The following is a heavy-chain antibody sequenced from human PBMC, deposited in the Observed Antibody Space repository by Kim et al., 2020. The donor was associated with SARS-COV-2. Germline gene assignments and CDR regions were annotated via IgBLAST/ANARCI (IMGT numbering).Heavy chain of an antibody. D-gene: IGHD3-3*01. Sequence: ASVKVSCKASGYTFTSYAMNWVRQAPGQGLEWMGWINTNTGNPTYAQGFTGRFVFSLDTSVSTEYLQISSLKAEDTAVYYCARDWKHTIFGVVITYDAFDIWGQGTMVTVSS. V-gene: IGHV7-4-1*02. J-gene: IGHJ3*02. CDR3: ARDWKHTIFGVVITYDAFDI. CDR1: GYTFTSYA. CDR2: INTNTGNP.